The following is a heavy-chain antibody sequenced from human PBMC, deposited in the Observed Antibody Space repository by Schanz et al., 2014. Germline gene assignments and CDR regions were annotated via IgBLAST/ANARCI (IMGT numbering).Heavy chain of an antibody. CDR3: ARDGEAAAGCDY. CDR1: GYTFTTYY. V-gene: IGHV1-46*03. Sequence: QVQLVQSGAEVKKPGVSVKVSCKASGYTFTTYYIHWVRQAPGQGLEWMGKINPSSGTTRIVQNFQGRLTVTRDTSTSTVNMELSSLRAEDTAVYYCARDGEAAAGCDYWGQGTLVTVSS. D-gene: IGHD6-13*01. CDR2: INPSSGTT. J-gene: IGHJ4*02.